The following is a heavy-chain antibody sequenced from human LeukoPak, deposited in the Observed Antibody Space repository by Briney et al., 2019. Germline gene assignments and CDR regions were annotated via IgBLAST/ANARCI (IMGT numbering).Heavy chain of an antibody. Sequence: ASLTLSCTASGYTFTGDFLHWVRQAPGQGLEWMAWINPNNGGTNYAQNFQGRVTMTRDTSISTVYMQMNSLRSDDTAVYFCARDPCSGTSCFDYWGQGTLVTVSS. D-gene: IGHD2-2*01. CDR3: ARDPCSGTSCFDY. V-gene: IGHV1-2*02. CDR2: INPNNGGT. CDR1: GYTFTGDF. J-gene: IGHJ4*02.